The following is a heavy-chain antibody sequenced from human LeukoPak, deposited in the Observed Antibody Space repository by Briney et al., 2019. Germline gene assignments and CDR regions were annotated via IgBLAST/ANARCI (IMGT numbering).Heavy chain of an antibody. CDR1: GFTFDNYA. CDR2: ICWNSGSI. Sequence: PGRSLRLSCAASGFTFDNYAMHWVRQAPGKGLEWVSGICWNSGSIVYVDSVKGRFTISRDNAKNSLYLQMDSLRPEDMALYYCVKDVFLGFCSGGSCSAHFDYWGQGTLVTVSS. D-gene: IGHD2-15*01. CDR3: VKDVFLGFCSGGSCSAHFDY. J-gene: IGHJ4*02. V-gene: IGHV3-9*03.